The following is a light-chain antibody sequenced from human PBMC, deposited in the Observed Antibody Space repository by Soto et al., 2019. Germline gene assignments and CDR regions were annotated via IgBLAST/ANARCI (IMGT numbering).Light chain of an antibody. Sequence: EIGLTQSPGTLSLSPGDRATLSCRASQRISSAYLTWYQQKPGQAHRLLIYGTSSRATGSPDRFSGSGSGTDFPLTISRLEPEDFAVYYCQQYGSSPLITFGQGPRLEL. J-gene: IGKJ5*01. CDR3: QQYGSSPLIT. V-gene: IGKV3-20*01. CDR1: QRISSAY. CDR2: GTS.